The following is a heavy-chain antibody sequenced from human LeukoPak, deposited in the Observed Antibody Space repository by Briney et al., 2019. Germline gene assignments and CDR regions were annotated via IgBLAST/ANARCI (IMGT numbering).Heavy chain of an antibody. CDR2: IYYSGYA. Sequence: SETLSLTCTVSGSSISSYYWSWIRQPPGKGLEWMGYIYYSGYANYNPSLKSRVTISLDTSKSQFSLKLSSVTAADTAVYYGARDWGPYSGLGMDVWGQGTTVTVSS. V-gene: IGHV4-59*01. CDR1: GSSISSYY. D-gene: IGHD6-13*01. CDR3: ARDWGPYSGLGMDV. J-gene: IGHJ6*02.